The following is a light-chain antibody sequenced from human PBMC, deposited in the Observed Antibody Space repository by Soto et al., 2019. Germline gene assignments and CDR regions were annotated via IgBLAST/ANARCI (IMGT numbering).Light chain of an antibody. CDR3: GTWDDRLSGPV. J-gene: IGLJ3*02. Sequence: QSVLTQPPSASGTPGQRVTISCAGSSSNIGTTNYVYWYQQLPGTAPKLLIYKNHQRPSGVPDRFSGSKSGTSASLAISGLRSEDEADYYCGTWDDRLSGPVFGGGTKLTVL. V-gene: IGLV1-47*01. CDR2: KNH. CDR1: SSNIGTTNY.